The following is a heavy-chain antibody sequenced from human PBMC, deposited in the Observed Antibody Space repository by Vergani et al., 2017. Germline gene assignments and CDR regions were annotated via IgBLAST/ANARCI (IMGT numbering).Heavy chain of an antibody. D-gene: IGHD5-12*01. CDR3: ARLGWILKRGWFDP. V-gene: IGHV4-38-2*01. J-gene: IGHJ5*02. CDR2: IYHSGST. CDR1: GYSISSGYY. Sequence: QVQLQESGPGLVKPSETLSLTCAVSGYSISSGYYWGWIRQPPGKGLGWIGSIYHSGSTYYNPSLKSRVTISVDTSKNQFSLKLSSVTAADTAVYYCARLGWILKRGWFDPWGQGTLVTVSS.